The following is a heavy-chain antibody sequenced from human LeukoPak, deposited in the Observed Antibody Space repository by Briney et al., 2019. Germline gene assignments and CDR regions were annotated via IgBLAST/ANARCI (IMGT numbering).Heavy chain of an antibody. J-gene: IGHJ3*02. CDR1: GFTFDDYA. CDR2: ISWNSGSI. D-gene: IGHD3-10*01. Sequence: PCRSLRLSCAASGFTFDDYAMHRVRQAPGKGLEWVSGISWNSGSIGYADSVKGRFTISRDNAKNSLYLQMNSLRAEDTALYYCAKGGYYAGAFDIWGQGTMVTVSS. CDR3: AKGGYYAGAFDI. V-gene: IGHV3-9*01.